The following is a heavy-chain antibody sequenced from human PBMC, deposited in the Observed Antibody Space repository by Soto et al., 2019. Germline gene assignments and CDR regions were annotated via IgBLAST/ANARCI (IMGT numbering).Heavy chain of an antibody. Sequence: EVQLVESGGGLIQPGGSLRLSCAVSGFTVSNNYMSWVRQAPGKGLEGVSVIYSGGYTAYGDSVKGRFTISRDNSKNTLNLKKESRGADGPAVFFCGGRPGGGGYWGQGTLVTVSS. CDR3: GGRPGGGGY. CDR1: GFTVSNNY. J-gene: IGHJ4*02. V-gene: IGHV3-53*01. CDR2: IYSGGYT. D-gene: IGHD3-10*01.